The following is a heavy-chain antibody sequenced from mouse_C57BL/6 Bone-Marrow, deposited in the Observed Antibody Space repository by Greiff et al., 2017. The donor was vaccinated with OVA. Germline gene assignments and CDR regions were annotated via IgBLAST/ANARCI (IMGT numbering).Heavy chain of an antibody. CDR3: VRSGGGYDGYQLRGY. Sequence: VQLQQSGAELVRPGTSVKVSCKASGYAFTNYLIEWVKQRPGQGLEWIGVINPGSGGTNYNEKFKGKATLTADKSSSTAYMQLSSLTSEDSAVYFCVRSGGGYDGYQLRGYWGQGTTLTVSS. J-gene: IGHJ2*01. CDR1: GYAFTNYL. CDR2: INPGSGGT. D-gene: IGHD2-3*01. V-gene: IGHV1-54*01.